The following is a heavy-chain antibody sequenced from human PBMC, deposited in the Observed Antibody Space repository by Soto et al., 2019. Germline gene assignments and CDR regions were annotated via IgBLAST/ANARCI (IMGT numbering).Heavy chain of an antibody. Sequence: SVSNAWMNWVRPAPGKGLEWVGRIKSKTDGGTTDYAAPVKGRFTISRDDSKNTLYLQMNSLKTEDTAVYYCTTEGGSVYDAFDIWGQGTMVTVSS. J-gene: IGHJ3*02. V-gene: IGHV3-15*07. CDR3: TTEGGSVYDAFDI. D-gene: IGHD1-26*01. CDR2: IKSKTDGGTT. CDR1: SVSNAW.